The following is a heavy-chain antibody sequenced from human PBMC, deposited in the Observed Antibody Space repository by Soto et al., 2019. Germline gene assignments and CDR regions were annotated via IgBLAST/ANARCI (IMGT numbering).Heavy chain of an antibody. CDR3: AKDLHWYGMDV. CDR1: GFTFSSYA. D-gene: IGHD1-1*01. V-gene: IGHV3-30-3*01. J-gene: IGHJ6*02. CDR2: ISYDGSNK. Sequence: GGSLRLSCAASGFTFSSYAMHWVRQAPGKGLEWVAVISYDGSNKYYADSVKGRFTISRDNSKNTLFLQMDSLRAEDTAVYYCAKDLHWYGMDVWGQGTTVTVSS.